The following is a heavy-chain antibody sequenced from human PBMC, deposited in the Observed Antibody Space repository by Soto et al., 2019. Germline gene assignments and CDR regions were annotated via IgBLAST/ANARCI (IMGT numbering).Heavy chain of an antibody. CDR2: ISSSSSYI. V-gene: IGHV3-21*01. D-gene: IGHD1-26*01. CDR3: ARDVSGSGSYGY. J-gene: IGHJ4*02. CDR1: GFTFSSYS. Sequence: GGSLRLSCAASGFTFSSYSMNWVRQAPGKGLEWVSSISSSSSYIYYADSVKGRFTISRDNAKNSLYLQMNSLRAEDTAVYYCARDVSGSGSYGYWGQGTLVTVSS.